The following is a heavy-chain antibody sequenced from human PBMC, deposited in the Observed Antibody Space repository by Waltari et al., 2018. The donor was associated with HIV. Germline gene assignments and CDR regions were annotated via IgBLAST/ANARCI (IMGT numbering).Heavy chain of an antibody. D-gene: IGHD4-17*01. CDR3: ARALTNFGGF. J-gene: IGHJ4*02. CDR2: ISSGSSFI. CDR1: GFTFSRFS. Sequence: EVQLVESGGGLVKPGGSLRLSCAGSGFTFSRFSMNWGRQGPGKGLEWVASISSGSSFIDYADSVKGRFTISRDNAKNSLYLQMKSLRVEDTALYYCARALTNFGGFGGQGTLVTVSS. V-gene: IGHV3-21*01.